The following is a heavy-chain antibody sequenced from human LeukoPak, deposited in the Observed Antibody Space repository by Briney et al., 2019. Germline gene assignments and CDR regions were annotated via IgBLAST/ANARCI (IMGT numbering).Heavy chain of an antibody. CDR1: GFTFSSYW. J-gene: IGHJ4*02. V-gene: IGHV3-7*01. CDR3: ARMLDYGDLDY. CDR2: IKQDGSEK. Sequence: GVLRLSCAASGFTFSSYWMSWVRQAPGKGLEWVANIKQDGSEKYYVDSVKGRFTISRDNAKNSLYLQMNSLRAEDTAVYYCARMLDYGDLDYWGQGTLVTVSS. D-gene: IGHD4-17*01.